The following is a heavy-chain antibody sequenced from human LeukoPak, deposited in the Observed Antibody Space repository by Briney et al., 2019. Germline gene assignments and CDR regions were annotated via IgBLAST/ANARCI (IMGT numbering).Heavy chain of an antibody. V-gene: IGHV1-18*01. CDR3: ASLCSSTSCYTQGAFDI. D-gene: IGHD2-2*02. Sequence: ASVKVSCKASGGTFSSYAINWVRQAPGQGLEWMGWISAYNGNTNYAQKLQGRVTMTTDTSTSTAYMELRSLRSDGTAVYYCASLCSSTSCYTQGAFDIWGQGTMVTVSS. J-gene: IGHJ3*02. CDR2: ISAYNGNT. CDR1: GGTFSSYA.